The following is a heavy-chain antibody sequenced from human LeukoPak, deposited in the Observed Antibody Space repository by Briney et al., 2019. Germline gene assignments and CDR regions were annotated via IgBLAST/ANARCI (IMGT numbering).Heavy chain of an antibody. D-gene: IGHD3-22*01. V-gene: IGHV1-46*01. Sequence: AASVKVSCKASGYTFTSYYMHWVRQAPGQGLEWMGIINPSGGSTSYAQKFQGRVTMNRDMSMGTVYMELSSLRSEYTAMYYCAILGYYDSSLPLTGLDYWGQGTLVSVSS. CDR2: INPSGGST. J-gene: IGHJ4*02. CDR1: GYTFTSYY. CDR3: AILGYYDSSLPLTGLDY.